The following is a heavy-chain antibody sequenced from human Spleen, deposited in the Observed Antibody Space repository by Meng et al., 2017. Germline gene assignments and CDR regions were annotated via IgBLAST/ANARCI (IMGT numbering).Heavy chain of an antibody. J-gene: IGHJ4*02. CDR2: IKSNTDGGTA. CDR3: TWDDKAVSDY. Sequence: QLGESGGDLVEPGGSLRLSCAASGFYFSNAWMSWVRQAPGKGLEWVGRIKSNTDGGTAEYAAPVTGRFTISRDDSKSTLYLQMSGLRIDDTGVYYCTWDDKAVSDYLGQGTLVTVSS. CDR1: GFYFSNAW. V-gene: IGHV3-15*01. D-gene: IGHD3-9*01.